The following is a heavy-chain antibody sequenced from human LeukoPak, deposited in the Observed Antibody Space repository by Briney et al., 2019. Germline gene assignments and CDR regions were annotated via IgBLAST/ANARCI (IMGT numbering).Heavy chain of an antibody. Sequence: ASVTVSCKASVYEFIDNYIHWVRQAPGQGPEWMGWINPNSGETNSAQRFQGRVTMTRDTSISTAYMELNRLTSDDTAVYYCARTFDFWSGKPSGYWGQGTLVTVSS. CDR1: VYEFIDNY. V-gene: IGHV1-2*02. J-gene: IGHJ4*02. CDR2: INPNSGET. CDR3: ARTFDFWSGKPSGY. D-gene: IGHD3-3*01.